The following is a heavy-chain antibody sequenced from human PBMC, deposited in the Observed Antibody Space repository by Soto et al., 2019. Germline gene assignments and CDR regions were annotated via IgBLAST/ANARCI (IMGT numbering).Heavy chain of an antibody. V-gene: IGHV3-23*01. Sequence: EVQLLESGGGLVQPGGSLRLSCSASGFTFSVYTMNWVRQAPGKGLEWVSGIYGSGDSTFYADSVTGRFTISRDNSKNTLYLQMNSLRAEDTAVYYCAKDLKPDSRWEIDYWGQGTLVTGSS. CDR1: GFTFSVYT. CDR3: AKDLKPDSRWEIDY. D-gene: IGHD1-26*01. CDR2: IYGSGDST. J-gene: IGHJ4*02.